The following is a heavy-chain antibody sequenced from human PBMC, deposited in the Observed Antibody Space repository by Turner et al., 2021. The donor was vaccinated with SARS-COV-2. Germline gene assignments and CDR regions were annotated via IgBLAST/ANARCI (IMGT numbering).Heavy chain of an antibody. J-gene: IGHJ4*02. CDR1: GFTFSSYG. CDR2: ISNDGNNE. D-gene: IGHD4-17*01. Sequence: QVQLVESGGGVVQPGRSLRLSCAASGFTFSSYGMHWGRPAPGKGLEWVAVISNDGNNEYYADSVKGRFTISRDNSKNTLCLQMNSLRAEDTAVYYCAKATLFLTVTTSPDYWGQGTLVTVSS. V-gene: IGHV3-30*18. CDR3: AKATLFLTVTTSPDY.